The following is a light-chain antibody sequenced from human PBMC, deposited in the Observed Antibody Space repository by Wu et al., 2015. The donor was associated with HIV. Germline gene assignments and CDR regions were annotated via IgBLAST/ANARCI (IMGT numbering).Light chain of an antibody. J-gene: IGKJ4*01. V-gene: IGKV3-20*01. CDR2: GAS. CDR1: QRMSSSY. Sequence: DSVLTQSPGTLSLSPGERATLSCRASQRMSSSYIAWYQQKPGQAPRLLIYGASTRAADIPDRFSGSGSGTDFTLTISRLEPEDFAVYYCQQYGSSRLTFGGGTKVEIK. CDR3: QQYGSSRLT.